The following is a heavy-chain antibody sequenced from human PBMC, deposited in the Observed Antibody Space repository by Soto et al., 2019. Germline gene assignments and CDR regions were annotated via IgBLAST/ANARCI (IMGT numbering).Heavy chain of an antibody. CDR3: ARGGKAAAGSYTWFDP. CDR1: GYSISSDYY. J-gene: IGHJ5*02. Sequence: SETLSLTCAVSGYSISSDYYWGWIRQPPGKGLEWIGSIYHSGSAYYNPSLKSRVTISVDTSKNQFSLKLTSVTAADTAVYYCARGGKAAAGSYTWFDPWGQGTLVTVSS. V-gene: IGHV4-38-2*01. D-gene: IGHD6-13*01. CDR2: IYHSGSA.